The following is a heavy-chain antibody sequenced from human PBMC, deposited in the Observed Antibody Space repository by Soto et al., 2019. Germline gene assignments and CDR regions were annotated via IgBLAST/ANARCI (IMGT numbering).Heavy chain of an antibody. Sequence: PSETLSLTCAVSGGSISSSNWWSWVRQPPGKGLEWIGEIYHSGSTNYNPSLKSRVTISVDKSKNQFSLKLSSVTAADTAVYYCASDGRIIKLAAAGPPVISWGQGTLVTVSS. CDR3: ASDGRIIKLAAAGPPVIS. J-gene: IGHJ5*02. D-gene: IGHD6-13*01. V-gene: IGHV4-4*02. CDR2: IYHSGST. CDR1: GGSISSSNW.